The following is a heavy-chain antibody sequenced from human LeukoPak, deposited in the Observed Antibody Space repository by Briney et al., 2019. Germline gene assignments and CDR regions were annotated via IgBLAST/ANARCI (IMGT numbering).Heavy chain of an antibody. V-gene: IGHV4-59*01. J-gene: IGHJ4*02. CDR2: IYYSGST. CDR1: GGSISSYY. CDR3: ASIAVAGTGLYFDY. D-gene: IGHD6-19*01. Sequence: SETLSPTCTVSGGSISSYYWSWIRQPPGKGLEWIGYIYYSGSTNYNPSLKSRVTISVDTSKNQFSLKLSSVTAADTAVYYCASIAVAGTGLYFDYWGQGTLVTVSS.